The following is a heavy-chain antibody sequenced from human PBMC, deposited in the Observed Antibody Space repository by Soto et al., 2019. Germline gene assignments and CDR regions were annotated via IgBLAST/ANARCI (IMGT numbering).Heavy chain of an antibody. CDR3: TRGAKSMVRGVIGYYYGMDV. D-gene: IGHD3-10*01. J-gene: IGHJ6*02. Sequence: SETLSLTCAVYGGSFSGYYWSWIRQPPGKGLEWIGEINHSGSTNYNPSLKSRVTISVDTSKNQFSLKLSSVTAADTAVYYCTRGAKSMVRGVIGYYYGMDVWGQGTTVTVSS. V-gene: IGHV4-34*01. CDR1: GGSFSGYY. CDR2: INHSGST.